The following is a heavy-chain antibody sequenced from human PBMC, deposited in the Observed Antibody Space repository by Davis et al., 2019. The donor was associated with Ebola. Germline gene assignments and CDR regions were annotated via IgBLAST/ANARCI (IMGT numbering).Heavy chain of an antibody. CDR3: AIDPNWQFGY. V-gene: IGHV3-23*01. D-gene: IGHD1-1*01. CDR1: GFIFRNWG. Sequence: PGGSLRLSCAASGFIFRNWGMTWVRQVPGKGLECVAAISMSGGSTDYADSVKGRFTISRDNSKNTVFLQMNSLRGEDTALYYCAIDPNWQFGYWGQGILVTVSS. CDR2: ISMSGGST. J-gene: IGHJ4*02.